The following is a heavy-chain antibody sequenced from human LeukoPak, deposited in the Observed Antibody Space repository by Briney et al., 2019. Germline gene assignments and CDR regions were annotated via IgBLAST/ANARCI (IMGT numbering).Heavy chain of an antibody. V-gene: IGHV3-48*03. CDR2: INGSSSDT. CDR1: GFNFNIYE. D-gene: IGHD2-15*01. Sequence: PGGSLRLSCAASGFNFNIYEMNWVRQAPGKGLEWISYINGSSSDTKYADSVKGRFTISRDNAKNSVYLLMNSLRAEDTAVYYCARRGTTYCTVDSCHPNWFDPWGQGTLVTVSS. J-gene: IGHJ5*02. CDR3: ARRGTTYCTVDSCHPNWFDP.